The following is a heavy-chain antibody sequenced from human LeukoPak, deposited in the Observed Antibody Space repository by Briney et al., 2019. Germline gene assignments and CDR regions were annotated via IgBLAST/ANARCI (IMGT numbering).Heavy chain of an antibody. D-gene: IGHD2-2*01. Sequence: SVKVSCKASGGTFINYAISWVRQAPGQGLEWMGGIIPIFGTANYAQKFQGRVTITADESTSTAYMELSSLRSEDTAVYYCARDSDIVVVPAANWFDPWGQGTLVTVSS. V-gene: IGHV1-69*13. CDR1: GGTFINYA. J-gene: IGHJ5*02. CDR3: ARDSDIVVVPAANWFDP. CDR2: IIPIFGTA.